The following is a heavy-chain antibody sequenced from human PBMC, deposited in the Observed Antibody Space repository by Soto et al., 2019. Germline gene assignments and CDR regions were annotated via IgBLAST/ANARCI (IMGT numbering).Heavy chain of an antibody. V-gene: IGHV2-26*01. CDR3: ARMDGDYNYYGLDV. D-gene: IGHD4-17*01. Sequence: QVTLKESGPVLVKPTETLTLTCSVSGFSLTNGRMGVSWIRQPPGKPLEWLAPFFSDAERSYSTSMQSSLNMDQDSAGMQVVLTMTNMAPADTATYFFARMDGDYNYYGLDVWGHGIAVTVSS. CDR2: FFSDAER. J-gene: IGHJ6*02. CDR1: GFSLTNGRMG.